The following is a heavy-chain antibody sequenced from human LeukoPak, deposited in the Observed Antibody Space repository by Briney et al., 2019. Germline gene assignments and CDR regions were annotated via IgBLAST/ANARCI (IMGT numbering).Heavy chain of an antibody. Sequence: PGGSLRLSCAASGFTVSSNYMSWVRQAPGKGLEWVSVIYSGGSTYYADSVKGRFTISRDNSKNTLYLQMNSLRAEDTAVYYCAKNGYSYGQGSRVYWGQGTLVTVSS. J-gene: IGHJ4*02. CDR3: AKNGYSYGQGSRVY. D-gene: IGHD5-18*01. CDR2: IYSGGST. V-gene: IGHV3-53*01. CDR1: GFTVSSNY.